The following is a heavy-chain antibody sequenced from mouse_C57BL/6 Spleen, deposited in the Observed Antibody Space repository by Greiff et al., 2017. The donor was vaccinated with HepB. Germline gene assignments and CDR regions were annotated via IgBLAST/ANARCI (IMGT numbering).Heavy chain of an antibody. CDR2: INPNNGGT. Sequence: EVQLQQSGPELAKPGASVKISCKASGYTFTDYYMNWVKQSHGKSLEWIGDINPNNGGTSYNQKFKGKATLTVDKSSSTAYMELRSLTSEDSAVYYCARYYDYDYWGQGTTLTVSS. CDR3: ARYYDYDY. V-gene: IGHV1-26*01. D-gene: IGHD2-4*01. J-gene: IGHJ2*01. CDR1: GYTFTDYY.